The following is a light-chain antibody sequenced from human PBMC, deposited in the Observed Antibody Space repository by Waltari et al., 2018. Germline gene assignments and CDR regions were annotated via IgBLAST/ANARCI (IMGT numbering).Light chain of an antibody. V-gene: IGKV3-20*01. Sequence: EIVLTQSPGTLSWSPGERATLSCRASQSVSSSYLAWYQQKPGQAPRLLIYGASSRATGIPDRFSGSGSGTDFTLTISRLEPEDSAVYYCQQYGTSPPWTFGQGTKVEIK. CDR3: QQYGTSPPWT. CDR2: GAS. CDR1: QSVSSSY. J-gene: IGKJ1*01.